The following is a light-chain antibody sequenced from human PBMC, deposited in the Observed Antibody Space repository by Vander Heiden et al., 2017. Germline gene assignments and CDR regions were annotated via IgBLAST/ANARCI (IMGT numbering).Light chain of an antibody. CDR2: DVS. J-gene: IGLJ2*01. V-gene: IGLV2-14*04. Sequence: GSPGQSITISCTGTSSDVGGYNYVSWYQQHPGKAPKLMIYDVSNRPSGVSNRFSGSKSGNTASLTISGLQAEDEADYYCSSYTSSSVVFGGGTKLTVL. CDR1: SSDVGGYNY. CDR3: SSYTSSSVV.